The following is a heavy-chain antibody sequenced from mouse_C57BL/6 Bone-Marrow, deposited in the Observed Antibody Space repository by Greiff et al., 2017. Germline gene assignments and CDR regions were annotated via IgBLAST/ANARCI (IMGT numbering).Heavy chain of an antibody. CDR1: GYTFTSYW. D-gene: IGHD1-1*01. CDR2: IDPSDSYT. V-gene: IGHV1-69*01. CDR3: ARGEYYGRPFAY. J-gene: IGHJ3*01. Sequence: QVQLQQPGAELVMPGASVKLSCKASGYTFTSYWMHWVKQRPGQGLEWIGEIDPSDSYTNYNQKFKGKSTLTVDKSSSTAYMQLSSLTSEDSEVYYCARGEYYGRPFAYWGQGTLVTVSA.